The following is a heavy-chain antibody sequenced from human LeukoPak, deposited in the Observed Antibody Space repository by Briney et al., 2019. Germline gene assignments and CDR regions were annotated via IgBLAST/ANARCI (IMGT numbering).Heavy chain of an antibody. CDR3: ARDSKWFINDYYYGMDV. CDR1: GGSINSYY. V-gene: IGHV4-59*01. Sequence: SETLSLTCTVSGGSINSYYWSWIRQPPGKGLEWIGYIYYSGSTSYNPSLKSRVTISVDTSKNQFSLKLSSVTAADTAVYYCARDSKWFINDYYYGMDVWGQGTTVTVSS. CDR2: IYYSGST. D-gene: IGHD3-22*01. J-gene: IGHJ6*02.